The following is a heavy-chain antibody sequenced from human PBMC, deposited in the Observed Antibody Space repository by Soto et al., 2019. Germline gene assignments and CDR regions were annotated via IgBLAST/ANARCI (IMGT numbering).Heavy chain of an antibody. V-gene: IGHV4-30-4*01. D-gene: IGHD3-22*01. CDR3: DRGGDSSAYYYFFTY. CDR1: GGSISSGDYY. J-gene: IGHJ4*02. Sequence: KPSETLSLTCTVSGGSISSGDYYWSWIRQPPGKGLEWIGYIYYSGSTYYNPSLKSRVTISVDTSKNQFSLKLSSVTAADTAVYYCDRGGDSSAYYYFFTYWGQGTLVTVSS. CDR2: IYYSGST.